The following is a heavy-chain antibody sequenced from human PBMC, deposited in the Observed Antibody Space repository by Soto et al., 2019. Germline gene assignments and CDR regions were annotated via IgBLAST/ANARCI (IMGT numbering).Heavy chain of an antibody. CDR3: ARVIAVAGMGGAFDI. V-gene: IGHV1-46*03. D-gene: IGHD6-19*01. CDR2: INPSGGST. CDR1: GYTFTGYY. J-gene: IGHJ3*02. Sequence: ASVKVSCKASGYTFTGYYMHWVRQAPGQGLEWMGIINPSGGSTSYAQKFQGRVTMTRDTSTSTVYMELSSLRSEDTAVYYCARVIAVAGMGGAFDIWGQGTMVTVSS.